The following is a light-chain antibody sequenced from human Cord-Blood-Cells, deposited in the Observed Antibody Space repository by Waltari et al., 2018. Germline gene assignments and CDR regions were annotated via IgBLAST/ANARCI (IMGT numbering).Light chain of an antibody. V-gene: IGKV1-5*03. CDR2: KAS. J-gene: IGKJ2*03. CDR3: QQYNSYSYS. CDR1: QSISIW. Sequence: DIQMTQSPSTLSASVGDRVTITCRASQSISIWFVWYQQKPGKAPNLLFYKASSLESGVPSRFSGSVSGTEFTLTISSLQPDDFATYYCQQYNSYSYSFGQGTKLEIK.